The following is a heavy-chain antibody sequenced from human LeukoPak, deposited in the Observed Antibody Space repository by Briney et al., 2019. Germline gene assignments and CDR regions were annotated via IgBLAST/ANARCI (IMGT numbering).Heavy chain of an antibody. V-gene: IGHV3-66*01. D-gene: IGHD6-19*01. Sequence: GGSLRLSCAASGFTVSSNYMTWVRQAPGKGLEWVSVIYSGGSTYYADSVKGRFTISRDNSKSTLYLQMNSLRVEDTSVYYCARGIAVADTGFFDYWGQGTLVTVSS. CDR1: GFTVSSNY. CDR2: IYSGGST. J-gene: IGHJ4*02. CDR3: ARGIAVADTGFFDY.